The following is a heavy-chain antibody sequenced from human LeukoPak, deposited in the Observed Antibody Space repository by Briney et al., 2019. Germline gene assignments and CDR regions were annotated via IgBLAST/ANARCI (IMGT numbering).Heavy chain of an antibody. J-gene: IGHJ4*02. CDR2: ISGSSSYI. V-gene: IGHV3-21*01. D-gene: IGHD2-21*01. Sequence: PGGSLRLSCAASGFTFSSYSMNWVRQAPGEGLEWVSSISGSSSYIYYADSVKGRFTISRDNAKNSLYLQMNSLRAEDTAVYYCARADIVVVISNFDYWGQGTLVTVSS. CDR1: GFTFSSYS. CDR3: ARADIVVVISNFDY.